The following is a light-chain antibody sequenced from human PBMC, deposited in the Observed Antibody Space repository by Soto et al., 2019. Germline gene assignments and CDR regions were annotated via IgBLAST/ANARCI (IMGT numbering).Light chain of an antibody. CDR1: SCNIGNNY. CDR3: GTWDSSLSAPLYV. V-gene: IGLV1-51*01. CDR2: DNN. Sequence: QSVLTQPPSVSAAPGQKVTISCSGSSCNIGNNYVSWYQQLPGTAPKLLIYDNNKRPSGIPDRFSGSKSGTSATLGITGLQTGDEADYYCGTWDSSLSAPLYVFGTGTKLTVL. J-gene: IGLJ1*01.